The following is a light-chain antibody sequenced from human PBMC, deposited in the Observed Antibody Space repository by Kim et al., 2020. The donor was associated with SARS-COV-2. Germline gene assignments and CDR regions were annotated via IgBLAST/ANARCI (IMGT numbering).Light chain of an antibody. J-gene: IGLJ2*01. CDR2: DVT. CDR3: TSYTSATAVV. V-gene: IGLV2-14*03. CDR1: SSDVGGYNY. Sequence: GQSITIACTGTSSDVGGYNYVSWYQQHPGKAPKLIIYDVTNRPSGVSNRFSGSKSGNTASLTISGLHPDDEADYYCTSYTSATAVVFGGGTQLTVL.